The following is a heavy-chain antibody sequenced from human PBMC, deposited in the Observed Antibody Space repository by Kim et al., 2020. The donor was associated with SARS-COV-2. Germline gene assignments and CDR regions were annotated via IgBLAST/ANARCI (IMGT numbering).Heavy chain of an antibody. CDR1: GYSFTSYW. D-gene: IGHD1-26*01. J-gene: IGHJ6*02. Sequence: GESLKISCKGSGYSFTSYWIGWVRQMPGKGLEWMGIIYPGDSDTRYSPSFQGQVTISADKSISTAYLQWSSLKASDTAMYYCARHGRGGGSYYPHYYYGMDVWGQGTTVTVSS. CDR3: ARHGRGGGSYYPHYYYGMDV. V-gene: IGHV5-51*01. CDR2: IYPGDSDT.